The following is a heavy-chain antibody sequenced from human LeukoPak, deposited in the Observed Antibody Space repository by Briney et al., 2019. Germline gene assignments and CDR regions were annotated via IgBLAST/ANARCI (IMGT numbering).Heavy chain of an antibody. CDR1: GFTFSSYA. J-gene: IGHJ4*02. CDR2: ISYDGSNK. V-gene: IGHV3-30-3*01. CDR3: ARPPGIAVAGNFDY. D-gene: IGHD6-19*01. Sequence: PGGSLRLSCAASGFTFSSYAMHWVRQAPGKGLEWVAVISYDGSNKYYADSVKGRFTISRDNSKNTLYLQINSLRAEDTAVYYCARPPGIAVAGNFDYWGQGTLVTVSS.